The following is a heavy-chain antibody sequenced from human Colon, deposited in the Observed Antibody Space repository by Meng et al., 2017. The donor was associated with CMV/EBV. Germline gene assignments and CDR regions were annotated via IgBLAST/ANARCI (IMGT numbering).Heavy chain of an antibody. J-gene: IGHJ6*02. D-gene: IGHD2-8*01. CDR3: ARDRWCTRTKCDKFGDYGMDV. V-gene: IGHV3-11*04. CDR1: GFIFGDYY. Sequence: GGSLRLSCVGSGFIFGDYYMSCVRQAPGKGLEWISYISSLASTTHYADSVKGRFTISRDNAKNSLFLEMNSLRAEDTAVYYCARDRWCTRTKCDKFGDYGMDVWGQGTTVTVSS. CDR2: ISSLASTT.